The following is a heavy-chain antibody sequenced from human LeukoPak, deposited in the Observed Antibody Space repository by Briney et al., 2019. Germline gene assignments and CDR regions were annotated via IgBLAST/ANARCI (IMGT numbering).Heavy chain of an antibody. CDR1: GFTFRNYW. CDR2: IKQDGSEK. J-gene: IGHJ4*02. V-gene: IGHV3-7*01. CDR3: ARDYRSSSGRSIDY. Sequence: GGSLRLSCAASGFTFRNYWMSWVRQAPGKGLEWVANIKQDGSEKYYVDYVKGRFTISRDNAKNSLYLQMNSLRAEDTAVYYCARDYRSSSGRSIDYWGQGTLVTVSS. D-gene: IGHD6-6*01.